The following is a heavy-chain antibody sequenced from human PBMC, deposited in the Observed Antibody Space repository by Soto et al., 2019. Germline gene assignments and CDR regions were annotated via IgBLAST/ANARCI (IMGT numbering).Heavy chain of an antibody. Sequence: QVQLVQSGAEVRKPGASVKVSCKASGYTFTAYYVHWVRQAPGQGLEWMGRINPNSGGTKYAQKFQGWVTMTRDTSISTAYMELSRLRSDDTAMYYCAKSLNHYGMDVWGQGTTVTVSS. CDR1: GYTFTAYY. CDR2: INPNSGGT. V-gene: IGHV1-2*04. CDR3: AKSLNHYGMDV. D-gene: IGHD3-10*01. J-gene: IGHJ6*02.